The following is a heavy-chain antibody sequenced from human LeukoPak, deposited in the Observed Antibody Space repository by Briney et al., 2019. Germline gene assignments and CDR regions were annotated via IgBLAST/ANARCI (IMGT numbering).Heavy chain of an antibody. V-gene: IGHV3-74*01. Sequence: GGSLRLSCAASGFTFSSYWMHWVRQAPGKGLVWVSRINSDGSTTNYADSVKGRFTISRDNAKNTPYLQMNSLRAEDTAVYYCTKNSDTSVYLRWFDPWGQGTLVTVSS. CDR3: TKNSDTSVYLRWFDP. CDR1: GFTFSSYW. J-gene: IGHJ5*02. D-gene: IGHD3-22*01. CDR2: INSDGSTT.